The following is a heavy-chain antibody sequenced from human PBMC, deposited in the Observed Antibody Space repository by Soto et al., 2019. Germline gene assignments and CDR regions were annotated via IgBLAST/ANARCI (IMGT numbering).Heavy chain of an antibody. CDR3: ARGAYSYGYTDY. CDR1: GGSISSYY. D-gene: IGHD5-18*01. J-gene: IGHJ4*02. V-gene: IGHV4-59*01. Sequence: SETLSLTCTVSGGSISSYYWSWIRQPPGKGLEWIGYIYYSGSTNYNPSLKSRVTISVDTSKNQFSLKLISVTSADTAVYYCARGAYSYGYTDYWGQGTLVTVSS. CDR2: IYYSGST.